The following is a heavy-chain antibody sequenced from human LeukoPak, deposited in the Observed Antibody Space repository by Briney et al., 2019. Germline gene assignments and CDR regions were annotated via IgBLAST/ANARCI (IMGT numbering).Heavy chain of an antibody. V-gene: IGHV3-53*01. J-gene: IGHJ4*02. D-gene: IGHD3-22*01. CDR2: IYSGGST. Sequence: GGSLRLSCAASGFTVSSKYINWVRQAPGKGLEWVSVIYSGGSTYYADSVKGRFTIPRDSTKNTVYLQMNSLRAEDTAVYYCATSPYYYDSNGYLDYWGQGTLVTVSS. CDR1: GFTVSSKY. CDR3: ATSPYYYDSNGYLDY.